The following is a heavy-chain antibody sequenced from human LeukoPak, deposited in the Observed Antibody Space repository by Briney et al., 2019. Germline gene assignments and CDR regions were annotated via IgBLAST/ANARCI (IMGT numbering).Heavy chain of an antibody. CDR2: ISSNGDST. J-gene: IGHJ6*03. V-gene: IGHV3-64*01. Sequence: GGSLRLSCAVSGFTFSGYAMYWVRQAPGQGLEYVSAISSNGDSTDYANSVRGRFTISRDNSKNTLYLEMGSLRAEDMAVYYCARDSPPSPRSMSGDYYYYYMDVWGKGTTVTVSS. D-gene: IGHD3-10*02. CDR1: GFTFSGYA. CDR3: ARDSPPSPRSMSGDYYYYYMDV.